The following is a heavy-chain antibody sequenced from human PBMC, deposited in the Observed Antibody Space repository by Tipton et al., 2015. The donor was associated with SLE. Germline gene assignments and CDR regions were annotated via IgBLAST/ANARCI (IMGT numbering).Heavy chain of an antibody. V-gene: IGHV4-59*12. Sequence: TLSLTCAVSGGSISDYQWCWIRQSPGKGLEWIGHIYYTGSTNYNPSLKSRVTISVDTSKNQFSLKLSSVTAADTAMYYCARDVGAFDIWGQGTMVTVSS. CDR1: GGSISDYQ. CDR2: IYYTGST. J-gene: IGHJ3*02. CDR3: ARDVGAFDI.